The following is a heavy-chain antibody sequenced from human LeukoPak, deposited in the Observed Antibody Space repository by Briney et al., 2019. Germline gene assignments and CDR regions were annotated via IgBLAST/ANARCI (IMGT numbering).Heavy chain of an antibody. V-gene: IGHV3-53*01. Sequence: PGGSLRLSCAASGFTFSSYAMSWVRQAPGKGLEWVSVIYSGGSTYYADSVKGRFTISRDNSKNTLYLQMNSLRAEDTAVYYCARDSSSWYGHFDYWGQGTLVTVSS. D-gene: IGHD6-13*01. CDR1: GFTFSSYA. CDR3: ARDSSSWYGHFDY. CDR2: IYSGGST. J-gene: IGHJ4*02.